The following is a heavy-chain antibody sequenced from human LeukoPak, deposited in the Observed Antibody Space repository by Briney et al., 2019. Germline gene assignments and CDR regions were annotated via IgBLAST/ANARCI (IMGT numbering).Heavy chain of an antibody. Sequence: GGSLRLSCAASGFTFSNYAMSWVRQAPGKGLEWVSSISDSGGSTFYADSVKGRFTISRDNSKNTLYLQMNSLWAEDTAVYYCAKGDYYDSSGNYPNWFDPWGQGTLVTVSS. J-gene: IGHJ5*02. D-gene: IGHD3-22*01. V-gene: IGHV3-23*01. CDR2: ISDSGGST. CDR3: AKGDYYDSSGNYPNWFDP. CDR1: GFTFSNYA.